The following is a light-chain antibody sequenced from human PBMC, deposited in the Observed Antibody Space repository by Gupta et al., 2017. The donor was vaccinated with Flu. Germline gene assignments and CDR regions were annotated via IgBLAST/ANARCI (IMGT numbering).Light chain of an antibody. CDR3: QQYGSSPLT. CDR1: RSVPSGY. Sequence: GTLSLSPGERGTLSCRASRSVPSGYLAWYQQTPGQAPRLLIYGASRRATGIPDRFSGSGSGTDFSLTISRLEPEDFAVYFGQQYGSSPLTSGGGTKVESK. CDR2: GAS. J-gene: IGKJ4*01. V-gene: IGKV3-20*01.